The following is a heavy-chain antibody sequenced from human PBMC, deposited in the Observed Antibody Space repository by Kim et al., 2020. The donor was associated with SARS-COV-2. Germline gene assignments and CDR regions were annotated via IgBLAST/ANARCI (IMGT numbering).Heavy chain of an antibody. CDR3: ARQGPGDCSGGSCYSPYYYYGMDV. CDR2: IYPGDSDT. D-gene: IGHD2-15*01. Sequence: GASLQISCKGSGYSFTSYWIGWVRQMPGKGLAWMGIIYPGDSDTRYSPSFQGQVTISADKSISTAYLQWSSLKASDTAMYYCARQGPGDCSGGSCYSPYYYYGMDVWGQGTTVTVSS. V-gene: IGHV5-51*01. CDR1: GYSFTSYW. J-gene: IGHJ6*02.